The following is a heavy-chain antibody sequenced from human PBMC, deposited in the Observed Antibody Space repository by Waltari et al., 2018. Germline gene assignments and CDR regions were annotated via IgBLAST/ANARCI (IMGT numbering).Heavy chain of an antibody. J-gene: IGHJ3*02. CDR2: IYYSGST. D-gene: IGHD6-13*01. Sequence: QLQLQESGPGLVKPSETLSLTCTVSGGPISSSSHYWVWIRQPPGKGLEWMGSIYYSGSTDYNPSLNSRVTIAVDTSKNQFSRKLNSVTAADTAVYYCTRRRYTSSWYDRFNAFDIWGQGIMVTVSS. V-gene: IGHV4-39*01. CDR1: GGPISSSSHY. CDR3: TRRRYTSSWYDRFNAFDI.